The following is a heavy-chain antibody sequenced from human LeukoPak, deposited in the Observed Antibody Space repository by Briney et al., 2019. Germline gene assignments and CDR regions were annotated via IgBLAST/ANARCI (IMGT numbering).Heavy chain of an antibody. CDR3: ARDLNEQLPSSDAFDI. V-gene: IGHV1-2*04. Sequence: ASVKVSCKASGYTFTGYYMHWVRQAPGQGLEWMGWINPNSGGTNYAQKFQGWVTMTRDTSISTAYMELSRLRSDDTAVYYCARDLNEQLPSSDAFDIWGQGTMVTVSS. CDR1: GYTFTGYY. J-gene: IGHJ3*02. CDR2: INPNSGGT. D-gene: IGHD6-6*01.